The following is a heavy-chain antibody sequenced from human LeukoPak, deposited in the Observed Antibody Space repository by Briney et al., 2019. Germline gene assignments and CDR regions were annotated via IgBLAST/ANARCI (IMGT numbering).Heavy chain of an antibody. CDR3: ARDAPSRY. CDR1: GFTGNTNY. Sequence: PGGSLRLSCAASGFTGNTNYMSWDRQAPGKGLEWVSIIYSGGSTYYADSVKGRFTISRDNSKNTVYLQMNSLRAEDTAVYYCARDAPSRYWGQGTLVTVSS. J-gene: IGHJ4*02. CDR2: IYSGGST. V-gene: IGHV3-66*01.